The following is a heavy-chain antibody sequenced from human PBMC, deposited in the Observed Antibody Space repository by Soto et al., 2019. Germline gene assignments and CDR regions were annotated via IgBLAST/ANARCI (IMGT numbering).Heavy chain of an antibody. Sequence: GSLRLSCAASGFSVISNFMSFFRHSPWKWLEWVSLIYSSGSTVYADFVKGRFTISRDNSKNTVYLQVNNLRAEDTAVYYCARGSGSSWSDYFDFWGQGAMVTVSS. CDR1: GFSVISNF. CDR3: ARGSGSSWSDYFDF. J-gene: IGHJ4*02. D-gene: IGHD6-13*01. CDR2: IYSSGST. V-gene: IGHV3-53*01.